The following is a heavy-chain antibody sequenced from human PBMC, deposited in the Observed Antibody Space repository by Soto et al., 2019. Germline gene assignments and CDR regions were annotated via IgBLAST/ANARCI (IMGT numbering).Heavy chain of an antibody. D-gene: IGHD2-15*01. J-gene: IGHJ3*02. V-gene: IGHV1-69*02. CDR1: GGTFSSYT. Sequence: SVKVSCKASGGTFSSYTISWVRQAPGQGLEWMGRIIPILGIANYAQKFQGRVTITADKSTSTAYMELSSLRSEDTAVYYCAGSSKLPNDAFDIWGQGTTVTVSS. CDR3: AGSSKLPNDAFDI. CDR2: IIPILGIA.